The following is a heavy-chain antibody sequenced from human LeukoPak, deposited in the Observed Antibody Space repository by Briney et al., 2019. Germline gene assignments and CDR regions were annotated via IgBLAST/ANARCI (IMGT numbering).Heavy chain of an antibody. Sequence: GGSLRLSCAASGFAFSSYDMPWVRQVSGKGLEWVSAIGHAGDTYYADSVKGRFTISREDAKNYFFLQMNSLRAGDTAVYFCAALGDSIYWGQGTLATVSS. D-gene: IGHD1-26*01. CDR2: IGHAGDT. J-gene: IGHJ4*02. CDR1: GFAFSSYD. V-gene: IGHV3-13*01. CDR3: AALGDSIY.